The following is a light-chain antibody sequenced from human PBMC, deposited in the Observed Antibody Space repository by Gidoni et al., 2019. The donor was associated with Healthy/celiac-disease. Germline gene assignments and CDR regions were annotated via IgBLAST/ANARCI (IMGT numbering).Light chain of an antibody. V-gene: IGKV1-39*01. Sequence: DIQMTQSPSSLSASVGDRVTITCRASQSISSYLNWSQQQPGKAPKLLIYAASSLQSGVPSRFSGSGSGTDFTLTISSLQPEDFASYYCQQSYSTPPALTFGGGTKVEIK. CDR3: QQSYSTPPALT. J-gene: IGKJ4*01. CDR2: AAS. CDR1: QSISSY.